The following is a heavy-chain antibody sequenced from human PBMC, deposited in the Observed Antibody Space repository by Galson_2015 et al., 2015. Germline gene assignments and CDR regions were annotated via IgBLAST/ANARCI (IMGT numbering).Heavy chain of an antibody. V-gene: IGHV4-4*02. J-gene: IGHJ6*03. CDR1: GDSISAPNW. CDR3: ARAYYYYMDV. Sequence: AVSGDSISAPNWWSWVRQPPGKGLEWIGEIYHSGSTNYNPSLKSRVTISLDKSKNHFSLELSSVTAADTAVYYCARAYYYYMDVWGRGTTVTVSS. CDR2: IYHSGST.